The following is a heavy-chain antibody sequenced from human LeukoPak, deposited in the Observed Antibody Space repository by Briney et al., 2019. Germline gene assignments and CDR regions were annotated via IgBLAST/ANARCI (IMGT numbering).Heavy chain of an antibody. CDR2: ISYDGSNK. V-gene: IGHV3-30-3*01. CDR3: ARGQARIVGATNAFDI. CDR1: GFTFSSYA. D-gene: IGHD1-26*01. J-gene: IGHJ3*02. Sequence: GGSLRLSCAASGFTFSSYAMHWVRQAPGKGLEWVAVISYDGSNKYYADSVKGRFTISRDNSKNTLYLQMNSLRAEDTAVYYCARGQARIVGATNAFDIWGQGTMVTVSS.